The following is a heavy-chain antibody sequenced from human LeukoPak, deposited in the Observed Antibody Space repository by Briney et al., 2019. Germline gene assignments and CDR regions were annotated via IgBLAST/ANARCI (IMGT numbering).Heavy chain of an antibody. D-gene: IGHD5/OR15-5a*01. Sequence: GGSLRLSCAASGFTFSSYSMNWVRQAPGKGLEWVSSISSSSSYIYYADSVKGRFTISRDNAKNSLYLQMNSLRAEDTAVYYCARGIYGVEVTNYWGQGTLVTVSS. V-gene: IGHV3-21*01. CDR3: ARGIYGVEVTNY. CDR2: ISSSSSYI. CDR1: GFTFSSYS. J-gene: IGHJ4*02.